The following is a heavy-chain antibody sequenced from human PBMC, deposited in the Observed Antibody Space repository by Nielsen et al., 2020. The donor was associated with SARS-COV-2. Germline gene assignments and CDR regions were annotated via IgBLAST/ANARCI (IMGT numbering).Heavy chain of an antibody. CDR1: GFSLTTSGMR. D-gene: IGHD6-25*01. V-gene: IGHV2-70*04. Sequence: SGPTLVKPTETLTLTCTFSGFSLTTSGMRVNWIRQTPGKALEWLARIDWDDDKFYSTSLRPRLTISKDTSKNQVVLTMTNMDPVDTATYYCARIAASWNFGMDVWGQGTTVTVS. CDR3: ARIAASWNFGMDV. CDR2: IDWDDDK. J-gene: IGHJ6*02.